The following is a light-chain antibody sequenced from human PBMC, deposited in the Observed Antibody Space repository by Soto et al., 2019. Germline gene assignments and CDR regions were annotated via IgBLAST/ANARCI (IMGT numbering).Light chain of an antibody. CDR3: QHFGGTTFT. CDR2: GAS. Sequence: EIVLTQSPGTLSLSQGERATLSCRASQSVSNNYLAWYQQKPGQAPRLLIYGASNRATGIPDRFSGSGSGTHFTLTISRLEPGDFAVYYCQHFGGTTFTFGQGTRLEIK. V-gene: IGKV3-20*01. J-gene: IGKJ5*01. CDR1: QSVSNNY.